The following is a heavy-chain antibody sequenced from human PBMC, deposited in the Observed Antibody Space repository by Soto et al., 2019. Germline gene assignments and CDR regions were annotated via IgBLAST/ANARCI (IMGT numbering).Heavy chain of an antibody. CDR2: INPNSGGT. J-gene: IGHJ6*02. CDR1: GYTFTGYY. CDR3: ARAYDFWSGYFLDV. V-gene: IGHV1-2*02. D-gene: IGHD3-3*01. Sequence: ASVKVSCKASGYTFTGYYMHWVRQAPGQGLEWMGWINPNSGGTNYAQKFQGRVTMTRDTSISTAHMELSRLRSDDTAVYYCARAYDFWSGYFLDVWGQGTTVTVSS.